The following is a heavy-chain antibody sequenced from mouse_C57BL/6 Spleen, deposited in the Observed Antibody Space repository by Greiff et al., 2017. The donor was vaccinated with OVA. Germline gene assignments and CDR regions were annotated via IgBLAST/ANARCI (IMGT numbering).Heavy chain of an antibody. V-gene: IGHV1-26*01. CDR3: ARGPYLKYVEYYYAMDY. J-gene: IGHJ4*01. CDR2: INPNNGGT. CDR1: GYTFTDYY. D-gene: IGHD5-1-1*01. Sequence: EVQGVESGPELVKPGASVKISCKASGYTFTDYYMNWVKQSHGKSLEWIGDINPNNGGTSYNQKFKGKATLTVDKSSSTAYMELRSLTSEDSAVYYCARGPYLKYVEYYYAMDYWGQGTSVTVSS.